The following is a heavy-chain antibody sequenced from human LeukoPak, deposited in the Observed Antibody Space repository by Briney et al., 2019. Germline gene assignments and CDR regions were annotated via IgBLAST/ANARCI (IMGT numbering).Heavy chain of an antibody. V-gene: IGHV4-34*01. CDR2: INHSGST. CDR3: ARGPRRQWLVIISSRNWFDP. CDR1: GGSFSGYY. Sequence: PSETLSLTCAAYGGSFSGYYWSWIRQPPGKGLEWIGEINHSGSTNYNPSLKSRVTISVDTSKNQFSLELSSVTAADTAVYYCARGPRRQWLVIISSRNWFDPWGQGTLVTVSS. D-gene: IGHD6-19*01. J-gene: IGHJ5*02.